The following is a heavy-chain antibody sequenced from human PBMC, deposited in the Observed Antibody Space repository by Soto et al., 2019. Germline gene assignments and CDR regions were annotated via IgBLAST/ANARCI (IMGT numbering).Heavy chain of an antibody. Sequence: QVQLVQSGAEVKKPGASVKVSCKASGYSFTDYHIHWVRQAPGQGLEWLGRINPKRGGTSTAQKFQGWVTMTTDTSISTASMELTRLTSDDTAIYYCARGDSTDCSNGVCSFFYKHDMDVWGQGTTVTVSS. CDR1: GYSFTDYH. CDR3: ARGDSTDCSNGVCSFFYKHDMDV. J-gene: IGHJ6*02. D-gene: IGHD2-8*01. V-gene: IGHV1-2*04. CDR2: INPKRGGT.